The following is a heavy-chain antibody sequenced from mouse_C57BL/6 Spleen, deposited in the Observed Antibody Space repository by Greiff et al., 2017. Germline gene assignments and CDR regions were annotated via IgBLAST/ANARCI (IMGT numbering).Heavy chain of an antibody. CDR2: IDPGDGDT. D-gene: IGHD1-1*01. V-gene: IGHV1-82*01. CDR3: ARNWYYDD. CDR1: GYAFSSSW. J-gene: IGHJ2*01. Sequence: QVQLQQSGPELVKPGASVKISCKASGYAFSSSWMNWVKQRPGQGLEWIGRIDPGDGDTNYNGKFKGKATLTADKSSSTAYMQLSSLTSEDSAVYFCARNWYYDDWGKGITLT.